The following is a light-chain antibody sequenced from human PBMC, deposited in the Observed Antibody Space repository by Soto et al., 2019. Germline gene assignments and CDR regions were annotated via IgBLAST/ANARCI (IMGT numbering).Light chain of an antibody. Sequence: DIQMTQSPSSLSASVGDRVTITCQASQDISNYLNWYQQKPGKAPKLLIYDASTLETGVPSRFSGSGSGTDFTFTISSLQPEDIATYYCQQYDNLPTWTFGQGTKVEIK. J-gene: IGKJ1*01. CDR1: QDISNY. CDR2: DAS. V-gene: IGKV1-33*01. CDR3: QQYDNLPTWT.